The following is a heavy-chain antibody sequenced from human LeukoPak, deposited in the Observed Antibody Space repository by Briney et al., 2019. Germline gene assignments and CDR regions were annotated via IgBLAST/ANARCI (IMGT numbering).Heavy chain of an antibody. V-gene: IGHV3-15*01. D-gene: IGHD6-19*01. J-gene: IGHJ4*02. CDR1: GFTFDKAW. Sequence: GGSLRLSCAASGFTFDKAWMTWVRQAPGKGPEWVGRIKSKIHGGTIDYGAPGKGRFTISKDDSENTLYLQMSSLRTEDTAMYYCTTSPVPGIDYWGQGIQVTVSS. CDR2: IKSKIHGGTI. CDR3: TTSPVPGIDY.